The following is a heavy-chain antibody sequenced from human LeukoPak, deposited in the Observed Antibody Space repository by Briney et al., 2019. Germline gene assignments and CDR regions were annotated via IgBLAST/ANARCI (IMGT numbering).Heavy chain of an antibody. Sequence: GESLKISCKGSGYSFTSYWISWVRQMPGKGLEWMGRIDPSDSYTDHSPSFQGHVTISADKSISTAYLQWSSLKASGTAMYYCARHGGLLWFGELLTSGWFDPWGQGALVTVSS. V-gene: IGHV5-10-1*01. CDR3: ARHGGLLWFGELLTSGWFDP. J-gene: IGHJ5*02. CDR1: GYSFTSYW. CDR2: IDPSDSYT. D-gene: IGHD3-10*01.